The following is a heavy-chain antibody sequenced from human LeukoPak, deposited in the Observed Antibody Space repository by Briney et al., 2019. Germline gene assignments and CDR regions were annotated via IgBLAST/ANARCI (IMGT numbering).Heavy chain of an antibody. CDR2: ISYDGSNK. D-gene: IGHD2-2*01. Sequence: GGSLRLSCAASGFTFDDYGMSWVRQAPGKGLEWVAVISYDGSNKYYADSVKGRFTISRDNSKNTLYLQMNSLRAEDTAVYYCAKDRYCSSTSCSNWFDPWGQGTLVTVSS. CDR3: AKDRYCSSTSCSNWFDP. V-gene: IGHV3-30*18. CDR1: GFTFDDYG. J-gene: IGHJ5*02.